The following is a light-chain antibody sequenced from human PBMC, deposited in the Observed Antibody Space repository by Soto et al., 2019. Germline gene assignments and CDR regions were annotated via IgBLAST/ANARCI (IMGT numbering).Light chain of an antibody. CDR2: GAS. CDR1: QSVSNN. CDR3: QQYHNWPA. J-gene: IGKJ1*01. V-gene: IGKV3D-15*01. Sequence: EIVLTQSPGTLSLSPGERATLSFRASQSVSNNYLAWYQQKPGQAPRLLIYGASNRATGIPDRFSGSGSGTEFTLTISSLQSEDFAVYYCQQYHNWPAFGQGTKVDIK.